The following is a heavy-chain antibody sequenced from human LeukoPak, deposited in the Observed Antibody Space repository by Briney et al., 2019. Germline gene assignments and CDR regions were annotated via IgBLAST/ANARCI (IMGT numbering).Heavy chain of an antibody. Sequence: SGGSLRLSCAASGFTFSSYEMNWVRHAPGKGLVWVSRISSDGSDTTYADSVKGRFTISRDNAKNSVYLQMNSLSAEDTGVYYCARAREAQWLVDYWGQGTLVTVSS. V-gene: IGHV3-74*01. J-gene: IGHJ4*02. D-gene: IGHD6-19*01. CDR2: ISSDGSDT. CDR3: ARAREAQWLVDY. CDR1: GFTFSSYE.